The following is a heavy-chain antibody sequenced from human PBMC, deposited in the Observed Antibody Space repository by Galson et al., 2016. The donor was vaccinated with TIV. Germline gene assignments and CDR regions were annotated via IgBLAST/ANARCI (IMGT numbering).Heavy chain of an antibody. V-gene: IGHV1-8*02. Sequence: SVKVSCKASGYTLTTYDINWLRQTSGQGLEWMGWLNPKSGDTAFAQKFQGRVFVTRDTSINTAYMELRSLTSEDTAVYYCARGSTGPNYRGSGWFAPWGQGTLVTVSS. D-gene: IGHD3-10*01. CDR2: LNPKSGDT. J-gene: IGHJ5*02. CDR1: GYTLTTYD. CDR3: ARGSTGPNYRGSGWFAP.